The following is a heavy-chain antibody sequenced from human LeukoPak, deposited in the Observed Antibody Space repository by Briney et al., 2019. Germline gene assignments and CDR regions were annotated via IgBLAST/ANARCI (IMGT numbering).Heavy chain of an antibody. Sequence: ASEKVSCKASGYTFTSYGISWVRQAPGQGLEWMGWISAYNGNTNYAQKLQGRVTMTTDTSTSTAYMELRSLRSDDTAVYYCARDQSLGYCSGGSCDAFDIWGQGTMVTVSS. CDR2: ISAYNGNT. J-gene: IGHJ3*02. V-gene: IGHV1-18*01. D-gene: IGHD2-15*01. CDR3: ARDQSLGYCSGGSCDAFDI. CDR1: GYTFTSYG.